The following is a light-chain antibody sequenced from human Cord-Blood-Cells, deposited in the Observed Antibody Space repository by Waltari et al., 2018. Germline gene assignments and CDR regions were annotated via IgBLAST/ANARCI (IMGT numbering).Light chain of an antibody. V-gene: IGKV2-30*02. Sequence: DVVMTQSPLSLPVTLGQPASISCRSSQSLVHSDGNTYLNWFQQRPGQSPRRLIYKVSNRDSGVPDRFSGSGSGTDFTLKISGVEAEDVGVYYCMQGTHWPRTFGQGTKLEIK. CDR3: MQGTHWPRT. J-gene: IGKJ2*01. CDR2: KVS. CDR1: QSLVHSDGNTY.